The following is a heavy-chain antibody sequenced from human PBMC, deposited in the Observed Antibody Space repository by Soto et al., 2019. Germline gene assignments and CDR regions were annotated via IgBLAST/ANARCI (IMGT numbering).Heavy chain of an antibody. CDR1: GFTFSSYG. Sequence: QVQLVESGGGVVQPGRSLRLSCAASGFTFSSYGMHWVRQAPGKGLEWVAVIWYDGSIKYYADSVKDRFTISRDNSKNTLYLQMNSLRAEDTAVYYCARDIGSSGSRGWFDPWGQGTLVTVSS. CDR2: IWYDGSIK. V-gene: IGHV3-33*01. CDR3: ARDIGSSGSRGWFDP. D-gene: IGHD6-19*01. J-gene: IGHJ5*02.